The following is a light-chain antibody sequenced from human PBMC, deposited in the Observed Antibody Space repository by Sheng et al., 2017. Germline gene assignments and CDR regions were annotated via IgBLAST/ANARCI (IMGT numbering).Light chain of an antibody. V-gene: IGLV2-14*03. Sequence: QSALTQPASVSGSPGQSITISCTGTSSDVGGYNYVSWYQQYPGKAPKLMIYDVDNRPSGVSNRFSGSKSGNTASLIISGLKAEDEADYFCSSYTSSISSVVFGGGTKLTVL. CDR1: SSDVGGYNY. CDR3: SSYTSSISSVV. CDR2: DVD. J-gene: IGLJ2*01.